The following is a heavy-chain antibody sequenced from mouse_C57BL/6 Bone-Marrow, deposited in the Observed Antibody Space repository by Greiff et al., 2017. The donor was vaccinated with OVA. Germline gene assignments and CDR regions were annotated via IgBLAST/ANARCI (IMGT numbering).Heavy chain of an antibody. D-gene: IGHD2-3*01. CDR2: ISSGGSYT. CDR3: ASRDGYYYWYFDV. CDR1: GFTFSSYG. V-gene: IGHV5-6*01. Sequence: EVQVVESGGDLVKPGGSPKLSCAASGFTFSSYGMSWVRQTPDKRLEWVATISSGGSYTYYPDSVKGRFTITRDNAKNTLYLQMSSLKSEDTARYYCASRDGYYYWYFDVWGTGTTVTVSS. J-gene: IGHJ1*03.